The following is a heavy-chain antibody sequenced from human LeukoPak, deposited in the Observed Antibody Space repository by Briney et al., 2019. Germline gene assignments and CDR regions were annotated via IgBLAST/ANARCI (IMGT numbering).Heavy chain of an antibody. Sequence: GSLRLSCAASGFTVSSNYMNWIRQPPGKGLEWIGNVYYSGNTYYNLSLKSRVTISVDMSRNQFSLKLNSVTAADTAVYYCARVGWLERRNYFDPWGQGILVTVSS. J-gene: IGHJ5*02. D-gene: IGHD1-1*01. CDR1: GFTVSSNY. CDR2: VYYSGNT. CDR3: ARVGWLERRNYFDP. V-gene: IGHV4-59*02.